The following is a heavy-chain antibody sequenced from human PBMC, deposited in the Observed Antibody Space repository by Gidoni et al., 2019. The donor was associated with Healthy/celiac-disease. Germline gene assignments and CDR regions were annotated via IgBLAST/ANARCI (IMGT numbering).Heavy chain of an antibody. Sequence: QVQLVESGGGVVQPGRSLRFSRAASGFPFSSYAMHWVRQAPGKGLEWVAVISYDGSNKYYADSVKGRFTISRDNSKNTLYLQMNSLRAEDTAVYYCARPADGGSYYYFDYWGQGTLVTVSS. J-gene: IGHJ4*02. CDR1: GFPFSSYA. D-gene: IGHD1-26*01. CDR2: ISYDGSNK. CDR3: ARPADGGSYYYFDY. V-gene: IGHV3-30-3*01.